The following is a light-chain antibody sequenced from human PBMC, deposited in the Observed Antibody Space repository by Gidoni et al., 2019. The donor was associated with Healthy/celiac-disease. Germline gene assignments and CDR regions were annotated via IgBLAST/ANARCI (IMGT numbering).Light chain of an antibody. CDR2: WAS. CDR3: HQYFSALT. V-gene: IGKV4-1*01. CDR1: QSVLYSSNNNTY. Sequence: DIVMTKYPESLAVSLGERATINCKSSQSVLYSSNNNTYLSWYQQKPGQPPKLLIYWASTRASGVPYRFSGSGSGTDFTLTISSLHAEDVAVYYCHQYFSALTFGGGTKVEIK. J-gene: IGKJ4*01.